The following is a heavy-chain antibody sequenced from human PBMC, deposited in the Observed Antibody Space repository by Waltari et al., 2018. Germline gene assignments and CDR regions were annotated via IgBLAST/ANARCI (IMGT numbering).Heavy chain of an antibody. Sequence: EVQLLQSAAAVQTAGVCLKITCRASGCKFTTNWIAWVRRVPGKGLEWMGAIYGGDSETRYSPSFEGQVTLSADKSIGTAYLEWNSLKASDTAFYFCARRLTMIDEFDPWGQGTLVTVSS. V-gene: IGHV5-51*01. CDR3: ARRLTMIDEFDP. CDR1: GCKFTTNW. J-gene: IGHJ5*02. CDR2: IYGGDSET. D-gene: IGHD3-22*01.